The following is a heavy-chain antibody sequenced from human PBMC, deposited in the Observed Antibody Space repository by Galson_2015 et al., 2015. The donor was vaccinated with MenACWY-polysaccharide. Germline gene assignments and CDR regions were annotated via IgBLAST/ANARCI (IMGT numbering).Heavy chain of an antibody. J-gene: IGHJ3*02. CDR3: AVPDDTGGAFEI. CDR2: VIPILDKT. V-gene: IGHV1-69*02. D-gene: IGHD7-27*01. CDR1: GDTFTNYS. Sequence: SVKVSCKASGDTFTNYSFNWVRQAPGQGLEWVGRVIPILDKTNYGQRFQGRVTITADKSTSTAYMELSSLRSDDTAVYYCAVPDDTGGAFEIWGQGIIVTVSS.